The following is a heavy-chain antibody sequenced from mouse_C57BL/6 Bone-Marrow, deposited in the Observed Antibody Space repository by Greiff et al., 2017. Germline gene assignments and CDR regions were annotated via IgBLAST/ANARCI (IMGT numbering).Heavy chain of an antibody. CDR3: ARRYYGSPYYFDY. CDR2: IYPRSGNT. Sequence: VQLQQSGAELARPGASVKLSCKASGYTFTSYGISWVKQRTGQGLEWIGEIYPRSGNTYYNEKFKGKATLTADKSSSTAYMELRSLTSEDAAVYFCARRYYGSPYYFDYWGQGTTLTVSS. V-gene: IGHV1-81*01. J-gene: IGHJ2*01. CDR1: GYTFTSYG. D-gene: IGHD1-1*01.